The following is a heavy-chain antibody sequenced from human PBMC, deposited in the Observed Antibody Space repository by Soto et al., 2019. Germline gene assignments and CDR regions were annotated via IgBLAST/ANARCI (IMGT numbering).Heavy chain of an antibody. CDR1: GGSISSGDHY. Sequence: QVQLQESGPGLVKPSQTLSLTCTVSGGSISSGDHYWSWIRQPPGKGLEWIGYIYYSGSTYYNPSLKSRVTISVDTSKNQFSLKRSSVTAADTAVYYCARVADCSGGRCYFSVDYWGQGTLVTVSS. CDR3: ARVADCSGGRCYFSVDY. J-gene: IGHJ4*02. V-gene: IGHV4-30-4*01. CDR2: IYYSGST. D-gene: IGHD2-15*01.